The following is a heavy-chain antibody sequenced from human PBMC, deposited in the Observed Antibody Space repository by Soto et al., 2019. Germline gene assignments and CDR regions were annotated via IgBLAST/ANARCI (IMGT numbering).Heavy chain of an antibody. CDR3: ARVAITLIRGLKVDFYSMDV. CDR2: ISVYNGNK. Sequence: ASVKVSCKASGYTFNNYGITWVRQAPGQGLEWLGWISVYNGNKNYAKKVQGRVSMTADTSTSTAHMELRSLQSDDTAVYFCARVAITLIRGLKVDFYSMDVWGQGTTVTVSS. D-gene: IGHD3-10*01. CDR1: GYTFNNYG. J-gene: IGHJ6*02. V-gene: IGHV1-18*01.